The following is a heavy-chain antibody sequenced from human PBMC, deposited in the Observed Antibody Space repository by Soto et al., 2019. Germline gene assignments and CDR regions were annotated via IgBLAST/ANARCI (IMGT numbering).Heavy chain of an antibody. Sequence: PSETLSLTCAVSGGSVSTHKWWSWVRQSPGKGLEWIGEIHQSGSTNYNPSLKSRVTISLDKSENQFSLKLSSVTAADTAVYYCARGLITGSHYSGGWYYFDSWGQGTQVTVSS. J-gene: IGHJ4*02. V-gene: IGHV4-4*02. CDR1: GGSVSTHKW. D-gene: IGHD6-19*01. CDR2: IHQSGST. CDR3: ARGLITGSHYSGGWYYFDS.